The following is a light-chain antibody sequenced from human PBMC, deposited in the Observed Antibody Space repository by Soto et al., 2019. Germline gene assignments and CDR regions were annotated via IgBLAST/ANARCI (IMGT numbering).Light chain of an antibody. Sequence: QSALTQPASVSGSPGQSITISCTGTSSDVGGYNYVSWYQQHPGKAPKFMIYDVSNRPSGVSNRFSGSESGNTASLTISGLQAEDEADYYCSSYTSSSTLVFGGGTKVTVL. CDR2: DVS. J-gene: IGLJ2*01. V-gene: IGLV2-14*01. CDR3: SSYTSSSTLV. CDR1: SSDVGGYNY.